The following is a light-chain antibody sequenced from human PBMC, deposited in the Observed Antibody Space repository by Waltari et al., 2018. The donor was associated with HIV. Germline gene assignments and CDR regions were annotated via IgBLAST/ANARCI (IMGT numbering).Light chain of an antibody. J-gene: IGKJ1*01. Sequence: TQSPGTLSLSPGERATLSCRASQSIDSWLAWYQQEPGKAPNALIYKASTLKSGVPSRFSGSGSGTEFTLTINGLQPDDFATYYCQHYNTLSWTFGQGTKVEIK. CDR2: KAS. CDR1: QSIDSW. CDR3: QHYNTLSWT. V-gene: IGKV1-5*03.